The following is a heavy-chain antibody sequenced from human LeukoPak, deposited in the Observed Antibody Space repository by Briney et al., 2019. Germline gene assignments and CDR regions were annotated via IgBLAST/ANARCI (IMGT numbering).Heavy chain of an antibody. V-gene: IGHV3-21*01. D-gene: IGHD2-2*01. CDR1: GFTFSSC. CDR3: ARGTRYQPLAFDY. J-gene: IGHJ4*02. Sequence: PGGSLRLSCAASGFTFSSCMNWVRQAPGKGLEWVSSISSSSSYIYYADSVKGRFTISRDNAKNSLYLQMNSLRAEDTAVYYCARGTRYQPLAFDYWGQGTLVTVSS. CDR2: ISSSSSYI.